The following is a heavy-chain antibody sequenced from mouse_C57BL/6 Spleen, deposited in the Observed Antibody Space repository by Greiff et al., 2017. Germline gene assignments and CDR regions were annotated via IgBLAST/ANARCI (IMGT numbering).Heavy chain of an antibody. CDR3: ARRGESNYERGAMDY. D-gene: IGHD2-5*01. J-gene: IGHJ4*01. CDR1: GYTFTSYW. CDR2: IDPSDSET. Sequence: VQLQQPGAELVRPGSSVKLSCKASGYTFTSYWMHWVKQRPIQGLEWIGNIDPSDSETHYNQKFKDKATLTVDKSSSTAYMQLSSLTSEDSAVYYCARRGESNYERGAMDYWGQGTSVTVSS. V-gene: IGHV1-52*01.